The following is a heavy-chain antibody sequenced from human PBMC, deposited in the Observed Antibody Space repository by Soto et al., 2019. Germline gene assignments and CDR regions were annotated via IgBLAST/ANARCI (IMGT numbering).Heavy chain of an antibody. CDR2: IWHDGNNK. Sequence: LRRSCSASGFTFSNYGMHWVRQAPGKGLEWVAIIWHDGNNKYYADSVRGRFIISRDNSKNRLYLQMNSLRAEDTAVYYCASDLVGASDSYGLDVWGQGTPVTVSS. D-gene: IGHD1-26*01. CDR1: GFTFSNYG. CDR3: ASDLVGASDSYGLDV. V-gene: IGHV3-33*01. J-gene: IGHJ6*02.